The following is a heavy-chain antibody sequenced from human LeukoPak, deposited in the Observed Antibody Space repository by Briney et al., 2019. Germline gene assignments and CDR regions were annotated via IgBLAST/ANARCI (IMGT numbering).Heavy chain of an antibody. CDR2: IYTSGST. CDR3: ARDAPTYSGSYGRVY. Sequence: SQTLSLTCTVSGGSISSGSYYWSWIRQPAGKGLEWIGRIYTSGSTNYNPSLKSRVTISVDTSKNQFSLKLSSVTAADTAVYYCARDAPTYSGSYGRVYWGQGTLATVSS. J-gene: IGHJ4*02. V-gene: IGHV4-61*02. CDR1: GGSISSGSYY. D-gene: IGHD1-26*01.